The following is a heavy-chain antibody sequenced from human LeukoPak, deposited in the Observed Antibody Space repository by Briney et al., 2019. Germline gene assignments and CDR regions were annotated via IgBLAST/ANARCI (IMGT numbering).Heavy chain of an antibody. D-gene: IGHD2-21*01. CDR2: IRRKTVVETT. J-gene: IGHJ4*02. CDR3: VTDLVIKGYFDY. CDR1: GFTFSNVW. V-gene: IGHV3-15*01. Sequence: PGGSLRLSCAASGFTFSNVWMSWVRQVPGKGLEWVGRIRRKTVVETTDHAAPVKGRFTISRDDSKNTLYLQMNSLKTEHTAVYYCVTDLVIKGYFDYWGQGALVTVSS.